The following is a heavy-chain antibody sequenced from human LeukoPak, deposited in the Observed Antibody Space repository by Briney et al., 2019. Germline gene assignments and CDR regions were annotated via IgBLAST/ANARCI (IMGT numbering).Heavy chain of an antibody. CDR1: GGTFSSYA. CDR2: IIPILGIA. J-gene: IGHJ4*02. V-gene: IGHV1-69*04. D-gene: IGHD3-10*01. CDR3: ARDVRGYYGSGSPIDY. Sequence: GASVKVSCKASGGTFSSYAISWVRQAPGQGLEWMGRIIPILGIANYAQKFQGRVTITADKSTSTAYMELSSLRSEDTAVYYCARDVRGYYGSGSPIDYWGQGTLVTVSS.